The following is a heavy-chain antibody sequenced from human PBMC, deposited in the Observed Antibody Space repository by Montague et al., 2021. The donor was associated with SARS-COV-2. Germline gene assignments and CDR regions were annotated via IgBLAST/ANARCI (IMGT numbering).Heavy chain of an antibody. CDR2: TYYRSKWYN. V-gene: IGHV6-1*01. CDR3: TQERGPGRTTWHYFDY. J-gene: IGHJ4*02. CDR1: GDSVSSNIAA. D-gene: IGHD1-14*01. Sequence: CAISGDSVSSNIAAWNWIRQSPSRGLEWLGRTYYRSKWYNDYAVSVRSRITIGPDTSRNQFSLQLNSVTPEDTAVYYCTQERGPGRTTWHYFDYWGQGTLVTVSS.